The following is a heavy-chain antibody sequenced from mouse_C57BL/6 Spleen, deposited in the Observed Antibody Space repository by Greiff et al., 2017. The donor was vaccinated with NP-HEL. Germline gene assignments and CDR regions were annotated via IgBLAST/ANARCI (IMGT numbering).Heavy chain of an antibody. V-gene: IGHV2-9*02. D-gene: IGHD1-3*01. J-gene: IGHJ2*01. Sequence: VKLMESGPGLVAPSQSLSITCTVSGFSLTSYGVHWVRQPPGKGLEWLGVIWAGGSTNYNSALMSRLSISKDDSKSQVFLKMNSLQPDDTAMYYCARLEDIWGQGTTLTVSS. CDR2: IWAGGST. CDR3: ARLEDI. CDR1: GFSLTSYG.